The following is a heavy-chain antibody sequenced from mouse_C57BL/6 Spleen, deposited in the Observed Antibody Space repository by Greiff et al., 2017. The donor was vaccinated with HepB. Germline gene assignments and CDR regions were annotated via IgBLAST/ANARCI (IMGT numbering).Heavy chain of an antibody. Sequence: EVQLQQSGPVLVKPGASVKMSCKASGYTFTDYYMNWVKQSHGKSLEWIGVINPYNGGTSYNQKFKGKATLTVDKSSSTAYMELNSLTSEDSAVYYCARGVYYGTFAYWGQGTLVTVSA. J-gene: IGHJ3*01. CDR2: INPYNGGT. CDR1: GYTFTDYY. CDR3: ARGVYYGTFAY. V-gene: IGHV1-19*01. D-gene: IGHD2-1*01.